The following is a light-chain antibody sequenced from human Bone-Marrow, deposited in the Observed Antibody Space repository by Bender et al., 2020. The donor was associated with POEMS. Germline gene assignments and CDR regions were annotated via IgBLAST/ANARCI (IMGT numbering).Light chain of an antibody. Sequence: QSVLTQPPSASGTPGQRVTVSCSGSSSNIGSNPVSWYQHLPRAAPKLVMYTNGQRPSGVSDRFSGSKSGTSASLAITGLQSEDEAAYFCQSYDSDLNGWVFGGGTKLTVL. CDR3: QSYDSDLNGWV. CDR1: SSNIGSNP. CDR2: TNG. V-gene: IGLV1-44*01. J-gene: IGLJ3*02.